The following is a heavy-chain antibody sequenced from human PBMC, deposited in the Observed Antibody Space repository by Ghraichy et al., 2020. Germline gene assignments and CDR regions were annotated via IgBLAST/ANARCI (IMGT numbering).Heavy chain of an antibody. V-gene: IGHV4-34*01. J-gene: IGHJ3*02. CDR3: ARGPPALRFLEWLLRDDAFDI. CDR1: GGSFSGYY. D-gene: IGHD3-3*01. CDR2: INHSGST. Sequence: LETLSLTCAVYGGSFSGYYWSWTRQPPGKGLEWIGEINHSGSTNYNPSLKSRVTISVDTSKNQFSLKLSSVTAADTAVYYCARGPPALRFLEWLLRDDAFDIWGQGTMVTVSS.